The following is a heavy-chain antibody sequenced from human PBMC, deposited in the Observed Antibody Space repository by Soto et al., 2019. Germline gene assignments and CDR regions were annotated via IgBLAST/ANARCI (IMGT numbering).Heavy chain of an antibody. Sequence: ASVKVSCKASGYTFTIYGIHWVLQAPVQRLEWMGWINAANGDTKYSPKFQGRVTITRDTSASTAYMELSSLRSEDTAVYYCVRRHVSATGIDWFDPWGQGTLVTVSS. CDR1: GYTFTIYG. V-gene: IGHV1-3*01. J-gene: IGHJ5*02. D-gene: IGHD6-13*01. CDR2: INAANGDT. CDR3: VRRHVSATGIDWFDP.